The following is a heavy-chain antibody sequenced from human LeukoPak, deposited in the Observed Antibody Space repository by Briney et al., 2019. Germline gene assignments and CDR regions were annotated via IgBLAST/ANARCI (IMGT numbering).Heavy chain of an antibody. J-gene: IGHJ6*02. CDR1: GFNFTNYA. D-gene: IGHD6-13*01. CDR3: AKDSRGGPDYLAAAGYYYGMDV. CDR2: LSGRGSNT. Sequence: GGSLRLSCAASGFNFTNYAMSWVRQAPAKGLEWVSALSGRGSNTYYADSVKGRFTISRDNSKNTLYLQMNSLRAEDTPVYYCAKDSRGGPDYLAAAGYYYGMDVWGQGTTVTVSS. V-gene: IGHV3-23*01.